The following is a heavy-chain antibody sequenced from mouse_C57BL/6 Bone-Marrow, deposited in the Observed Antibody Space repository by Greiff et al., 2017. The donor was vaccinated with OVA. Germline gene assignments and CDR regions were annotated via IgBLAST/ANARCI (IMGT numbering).Heavy chain of an antibody. CDR2: ISSGSSTI. V-gene: IGHV5-17*01. Sequence: EVHLVESGGGLVKPGGSLKLSCAASGFTFSDYGMHWVRQAPEKVLELVAYISSGSSTIYYADTVKGRFTISRDNAKNTLFLQMTSLRSEDTAMYYCARWGNYAFAYWGQGTLVTVSA. D-gene: IGHD2-1*01. CDR3: ARWGNYAFAY. J-gene: IGHJ3*01. CDR1: GFTFSDYG.